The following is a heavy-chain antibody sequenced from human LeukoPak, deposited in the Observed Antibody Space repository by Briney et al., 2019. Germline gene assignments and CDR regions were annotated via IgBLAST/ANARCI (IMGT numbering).Heavy chain of an antibody. CDR2: ISYDGSNK. V-gene: IGHV3-30*18. Sequence: GGSLRLSCAASGFTSSRYAMHWVRQAPGKGLEWVALISYDGSNKYYADSVKGRFTISRDNSKNTVYLQMNSLRAEDTAVYYCAKDGRDGYNYPSHYFDYWGQGTLVTVSS. CDR3: AKDGRDGYNYPSHYFDY. J-gene: IGHJ4*02. CDR1: GFTSSRYA. D-gene: IGHD5-24*01.